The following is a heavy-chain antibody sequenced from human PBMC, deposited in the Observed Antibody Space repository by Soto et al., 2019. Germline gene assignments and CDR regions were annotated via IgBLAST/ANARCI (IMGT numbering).Heavy chain of an antibody. J-gene: IGHJ3*02. CDR2: MSYSGST. CDR3: ARVPIYYDSSGYYHYGSFDI. D-gene: IGHD3-22*01. CDR1: GVSISSADFY. Sequence: QVRLQESGPGLVKPSQTLSLTCSVSGVSISSADFYWSWIRQPPGKALEWLGDMSYSGSTYYNPALKSRVTISLDRSNNHFSLQLTSVTAADTAVYYCARVPIYYDSSGYYHYGSFDIWGQVTMVSVSS. V-gene: IGHV4-30-4*01.